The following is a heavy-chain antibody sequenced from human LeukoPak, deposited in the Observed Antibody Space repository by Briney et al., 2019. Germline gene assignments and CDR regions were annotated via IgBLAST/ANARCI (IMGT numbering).Heavy chain of an antibody. J-gene: IGHJ4*02. CDR1: GFTFSRYA. CDR2: ISGSGGTT. V-gene: IGHV3-23*01. CDR3: AKELERTLLEY. Sequence: GGSLRLSCAASGFTFSRYAMTWVRQAPGKGLEWVSVISGSGGTTDYADSVKGRFTISRDSSKNRLYLQMKSLRAEDTAVYYCAKELERTLLEYWGQGTLVTVSS. D-gene: IGHD1-1*01.